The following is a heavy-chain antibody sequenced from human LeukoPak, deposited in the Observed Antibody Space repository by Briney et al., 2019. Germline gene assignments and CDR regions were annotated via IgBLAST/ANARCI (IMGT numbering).Heavy chain of an antibody. CDR1: GYTFTGYY. J-gene: IGHJ4*02. Sequence: ASVKVSCKASGYTFTGYYMHWVRQAPGQGLEWMGWINPNSGGTNYAQKFQGRVTMTRDTSISTAYMELSRLRSDDRAVYYCARAPVVVTAICDYWGQGTLVTVSS. CDR3: ARAPVVVTAICDY. V-gene: IGHV1-2*02. CDR2: INPNSGGT. D-gene: IGHD2-21*02.